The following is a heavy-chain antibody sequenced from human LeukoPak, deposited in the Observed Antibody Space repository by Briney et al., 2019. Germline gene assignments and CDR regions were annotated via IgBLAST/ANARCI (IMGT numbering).Heavy chain of an antibody. CDR1: GFTVSSKC. V-gene: IGHV3-66*01. CDR3: ATSLASARAAGYYFDY. CDR2: VYSGGSK. J-gene: IGHJ4*02. Sequence: GGSLRLSCAASGFTVSSKCMSWVRQAPGKGLEWVSVVYSGGSKYYADSVKGRYTISRDNSKNTLSLQMNSLRAEDTAVYYCATSLASARAAGYYFDYWGQGTLVTVSS. D-gene: IGHD6-6*01.